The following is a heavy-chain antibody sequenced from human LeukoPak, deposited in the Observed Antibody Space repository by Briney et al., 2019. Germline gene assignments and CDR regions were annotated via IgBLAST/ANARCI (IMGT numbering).Heavy chain of an antibody. Sequence: GGSLRLSCAASGFTFDDYAMHWVRQAPGKGLEWVSGISWNSGSIGYADSVKGRFTISRDNAKNSLYLQMNSLRAEDTALYYCANSAYYYGSGSSYAFDIWAKGQWSPSLQ. CDR2: ISWNSGSI. CDR3: ANSAYYYGSGSSYAFDI. CDR1: GFTFDDYA. J-gene: IGHJ3*02. D-gene: IGHD3-10*01. V-gene: IGHV3-9*01.